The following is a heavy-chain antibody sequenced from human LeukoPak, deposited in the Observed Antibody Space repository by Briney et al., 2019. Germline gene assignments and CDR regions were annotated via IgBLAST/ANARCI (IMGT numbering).Heavy chain of an antibody. CDR3: ARDSTGEDAFDI. J-gene: IGHJ3*02. V-gene: IGHV4-59*01. Sequence: SSETLSLTCTVSGGSISSYYWSWIRQPPGKGLEWVGYIYYSGSTNYNPSLKSRVTISVVTSKNQSSLKLSSVTAADTAVYYCARDSTGEDAFDIWGQGTMVTVSS. D-gene: IGHD7-27*01. CDR2: IYYSGST. CDR1: GGSISSYY.